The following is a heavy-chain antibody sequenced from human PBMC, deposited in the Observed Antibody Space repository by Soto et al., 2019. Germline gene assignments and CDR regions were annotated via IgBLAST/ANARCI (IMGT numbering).Heavy chain of an antibody. D-gene: IGHD6-19*01. CDR2: VSKSDYT. Sequence: GGSLRLSCAVSGFTFTNYGFNWVRQAPGKGLEWVSSVSKSDYTYYSDSVKGRFTISRDNAKNSVSLQMNNLRAEDTAVYYCTREDSIIIPAVADFWGQGTLVTVSS. CDR1: GFTFTNYG. J-gene: IGHJ4*02. CDR3: TREDSIIIPAVADF. V-gene: IGHV3-21*01.